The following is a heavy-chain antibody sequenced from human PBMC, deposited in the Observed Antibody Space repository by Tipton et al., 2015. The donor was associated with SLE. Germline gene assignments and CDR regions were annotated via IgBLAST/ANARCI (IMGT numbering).Heavy chain of an antibody. Sequence: LRLSCAVSGYSLTSGDYWGWIRQPPGKGLEWVGSLYHRGSTYYNPSLKSRVTISPDTSKNEIYLKLTSVTATDTAVYFCARDPYDSTWRNGWFDPWGQGTLVTVSS. D-gene: IGHD6-13*01. CDR1: GYSLTSGDY. CDR3: ARDPYDSTWRNGWFDP. CDR2: LYHRGST. J-gene: IGHJ5*02. V-gene: IGHV4-38-2*02.